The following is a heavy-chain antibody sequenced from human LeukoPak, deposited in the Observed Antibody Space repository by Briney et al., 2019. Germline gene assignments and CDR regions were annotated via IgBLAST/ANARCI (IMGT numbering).Heavy chain of an antibody. CDR3: AKDSSPSYIAAAGTCDY. CDR1: GFTFSSYG. Sequence: GGSLRLSCAASGFTFSSYGMHWVRQAPGKGLEWVAVISYDGSNKYYADSVKGRFTISRDNSKNTLYLQMNSLRAEDTAVYYCAKDSSPSYIAAAGTCDYWGQGTLVTVSS. J-gene: IGHJ4*02. CDR2: ISYDGSNK. D-gene: IGHD6-13*01. V-gene: IGHV3-30*18.